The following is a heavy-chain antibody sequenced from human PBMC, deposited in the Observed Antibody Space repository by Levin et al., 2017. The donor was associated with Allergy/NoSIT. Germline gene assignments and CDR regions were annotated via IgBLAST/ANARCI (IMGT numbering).Heavy chain of an antibody. J-gene: IGHJ4*02. CDR1: GFTFSNYA. D-gene: IGHD1-1*01. Sequence: LSLTCAASGFTFSNYAMHWVRQAPGKGLEWVGFISDDGSSEFYIDSVKGRFTISRDNSKNRLYLQMDSLRAEDTALYYCVREIAEEGTWGQGTLVIVSS. CDR2: ISDDGSSE. V-gene: IGHV3-30-3*01. CDR3: VREIAEEGT.